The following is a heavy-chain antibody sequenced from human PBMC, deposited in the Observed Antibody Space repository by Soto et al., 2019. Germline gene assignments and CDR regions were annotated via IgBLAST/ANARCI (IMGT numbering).Heavy chain of an antibody. Sequence: SETLSLTCTVSGGSISSRSYYWGWIRQPPGKGLEWIGSIAYSGSTYYDPSLKSRVTISVETSKNQLSLKLSSVTAADTAVYYCARHLDLPTSNSYYYYMDVWGKGTTVTVSS. CDR1: GGSISSRSYY. CDR2: IAYSGST. D-gene: IGHD1-26*01. CDR3: ARHLDLPTSNSYYYYMDV. J-gene: IGHJ6*03. V-gene: IGHV4-39*01.